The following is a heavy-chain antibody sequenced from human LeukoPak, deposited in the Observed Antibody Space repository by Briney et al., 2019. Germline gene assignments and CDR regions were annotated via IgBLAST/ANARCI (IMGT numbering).Heavy chain of an antibody. CDR3: ARYSSSWSNRAMDV. Sequence: GSVKVSCKASGYTFTSYGISWVRQAPGQGLEWMGCISAYNGNTNYAQKLKGRFTMTKDTSKSKAYMELRSLRSDDTAVYYCARYSSSWSNRAMDVWGQGTTVTVSS. D-gene: IGHD6-13*01. J-gene: IGHJ6*02. V-gene: IGHV1-18*01. CDR2: ISAYNGNT. CDR1: GYTFTSYG.